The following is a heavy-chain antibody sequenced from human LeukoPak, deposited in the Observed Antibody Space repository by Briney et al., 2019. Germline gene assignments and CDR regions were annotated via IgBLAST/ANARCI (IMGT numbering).Heavy chain of an antibody. D-gene: IGHD4-17*01. Sequence: PSETLSLTCTVSGGSISSSDYYWGWIRQPPGKGLEWIGSIYYSGRTYYNPSLKSRVTISVDTSKNQCSLKLSSVTAADTAVYYCAREVTTWFDPSGQGTLVTVSS. J-gene: IGHJ5*02. V-gene: IGHV4-39*02. CDR2: IYYSGRT. CDR1: GGSISSSDYY. CDR3: AREVTTWFDP.